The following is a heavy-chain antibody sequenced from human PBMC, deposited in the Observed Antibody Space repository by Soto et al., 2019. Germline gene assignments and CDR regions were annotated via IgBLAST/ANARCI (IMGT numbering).Heavy chain of an antibody. CDR1: GYTFTSYG. D-gene: IGHD2-15*01. V-gene: IGHV1-18*01. Sequence: SVKVYCKASGYTFTSYGISWVRQAPVQGLEWMGWISAYNGNTNYAQKLQGRVTMTTDTYTSTSYMELRSLRSDDTAVYYCAIGPMGVVVVAATPFWLDPGGQGTMVKISS. CDR2: ISAYNGNT. J-gene: IGHJ5*02. CDR3: AIGPMGVVVVAATPFWLDP.